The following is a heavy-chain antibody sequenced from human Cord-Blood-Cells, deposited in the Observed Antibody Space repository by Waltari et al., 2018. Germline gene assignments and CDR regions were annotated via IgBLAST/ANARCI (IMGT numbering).Heavy chain of an antibody. CDR2: ISSSGSTI. Sequence: EVQLVESGGGLVQPGGSLRLSCAASGFTFSSYEMNWVRQAPGKGREWVSYISSSGSTIYYADSVKGRFTISRDNAKNSLYLQMNSLRAEDTAVYYCARDLPWQLAGLDYWGQGTLVTVSS. V-gene: IGHV3-48*03. CDR3: ARDLPWQLAGLDY. J-gene: IGHJ4*02. CDR1: GFTFSSYE. D-gene: IGHD6-13*01.